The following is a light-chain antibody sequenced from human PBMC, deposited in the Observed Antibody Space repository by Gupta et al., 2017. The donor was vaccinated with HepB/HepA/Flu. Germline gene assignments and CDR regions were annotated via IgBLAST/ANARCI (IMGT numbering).Light chain of an antibody. Sequence: IVMTQSPGSLAVSLGERATIKCKSSPSVLYSSNTKNYLAWYQQKPGQPPKLLIYWASTRESGVPDRFSGSGSGTDFTLTISSLQAEDVAVYYCQQYYSTPRTFGQGTKVEIK. V-gene: IGKV4-1*01. CDR1: PSVLYSSNTKNY. CDR3: QQYYSTPRT. J-gene: IGKJ1*01. CDR2: WAS.